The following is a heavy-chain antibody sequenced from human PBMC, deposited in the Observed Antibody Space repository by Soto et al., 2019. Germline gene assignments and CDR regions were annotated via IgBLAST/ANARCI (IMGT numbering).Heavy chain of an antibody. CDR3: ASFEGIAPVPGGEVDV. V-gene: IGHV3-74*01. J-gene: IGHJ6*04. CDR1: GFTCSSHW. D-gene: IGHD2-2*01. Sequence: EVQLVESGGGLVQPGGSLRLSCAASGFTCSSHWMHWVRQAPGKGLVWVSRISPDGSSTSYVDSVKGRFTISRDNARNTLHLQMNSLRAEDTALYYCASFEGIAPVPGGEVDVWGEGTKVTVSS. CDR2: ISPDGSST.